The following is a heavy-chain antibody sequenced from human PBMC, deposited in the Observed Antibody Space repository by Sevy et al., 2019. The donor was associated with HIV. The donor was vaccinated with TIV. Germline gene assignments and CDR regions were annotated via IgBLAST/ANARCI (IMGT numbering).Heavy chain of an antibody. CDR2: IYTSGST. D-gene: IGHD2-2*01. CDR1: GGSISSYY. V-gene: IGHV4-4*07. J-gene: IGHJ6*03. CDR3: AREVIGYCSSTSCYVFVGSYYYYYMDV. Sequence: SETLSLTCTVSGGSISSYYWSWIRQPAGKGLEWIGRIYTSGSTNYNPSLKSRVTMSVDTSKNQFSRKLSSVTAADTAVYYWAREVIGYCSSTSCYVFVGSYYYYYMDVWGKGTTVTVSS.